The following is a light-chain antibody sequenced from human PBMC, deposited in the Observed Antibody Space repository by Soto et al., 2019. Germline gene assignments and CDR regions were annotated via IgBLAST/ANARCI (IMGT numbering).Light chain of an antibody. Sequence: DIQMTQSPSTLSVAVVDRVTITCRASQTISSWLAWYQQDPGKAPKLLIYKASTLKSGVPSRFSGSGSGTEFTLTISGLQTDDFSTYYCQQYHSYWTFGQGTKVDIK. V-gene: IGKV1-5*03. CDR3: QQYHSYWT. CDR2: KAS. J-gene: IGKJ1*01. CDR1: QTISSW.